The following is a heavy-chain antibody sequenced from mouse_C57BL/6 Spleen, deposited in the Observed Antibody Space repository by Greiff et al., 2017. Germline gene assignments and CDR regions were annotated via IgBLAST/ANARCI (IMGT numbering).Heavy chain of an antibody. CDR3: ARSLYYYGSSLYAMDY. CDR2: IGPGSGST. D-gene: IGHD1-1*01. CDR1: GYTFTDYY. J-gene: IGHJ4*01. Sequence: VQRVESGAELVKPGASVKISCKASGYTFTDYYINWVKQRPGQGLEWIGKIGPGSGSTYYNEKFKGKATLTADKSSSTAYMQLSSLTSEDSAVYFCARSLYYYGSSLYAMDYWGQGTSVTVSS. V-gene: IGHV1-77*01.